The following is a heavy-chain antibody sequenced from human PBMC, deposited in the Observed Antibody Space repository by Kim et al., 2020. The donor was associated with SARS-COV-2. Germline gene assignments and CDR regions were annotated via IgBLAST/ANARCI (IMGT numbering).Heavy chain of an antibody. CDR2: ISWNSGSI. V-gene: IGHV3-9*01. CDR3: AKLGGITMVRGVIGGDDY. J-gene: IGHJ4*02. D-gene: IGHD3-10*01. Sequence: GGSLRLSCAASGFTFDDYAMHWVRQAPGKGLEWVSGISWNSGSIGYADSVKGRFTISRDNAKNSLYLQMNSLRAEDTALYYCAKLGGITMVRGVIGGDDYWGQGTLVTVSS. CDR1: GFTFDDYA.